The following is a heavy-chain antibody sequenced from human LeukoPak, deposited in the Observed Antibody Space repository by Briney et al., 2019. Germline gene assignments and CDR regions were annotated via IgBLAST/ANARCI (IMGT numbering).Heavy chain of an antibody. Sequence: GGSLRLSCAASGFIFSNYGMRWVRQAPGKGLEWVAFIRYDGNIKYYADSVKGRFTISRDKSKNTLFLQMNSLRVEDTAVYYCARGVGATAPFDYWGQGTLVTVSS. CDR3: ARGVGATAPFDY. V-gene: IGHV3-30*02. CDR1: GFIFSNYG. CDR2: IRYDGNIK. D-gene: IGHD1-26*01. J-gene: IGHJ4*02.